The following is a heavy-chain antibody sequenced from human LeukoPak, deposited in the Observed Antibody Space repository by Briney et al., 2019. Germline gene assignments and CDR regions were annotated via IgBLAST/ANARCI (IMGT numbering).Heavy chain of an antibody. D-gene: IGHD6-13*01. CDR2: INTNTGNP. J-gene: IGHJ4*02. V-gene: IGHV7-4-1*02. Sequence: ASVKVSCKASGYTFTSYAMNWVRQALGQGLEWMGWINTNTGNPTYAQGFTGRFVFSLDTSVSTAYLQISSLKAEDTAVYYCARYIAAAQNYYFDYWGQGTLVTVSS. CDR3: ARYIAAAQNYYFDY. CDR1: GYTFTSYA.